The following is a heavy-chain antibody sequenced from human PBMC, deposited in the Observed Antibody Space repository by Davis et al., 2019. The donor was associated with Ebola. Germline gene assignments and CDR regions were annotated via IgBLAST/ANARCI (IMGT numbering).Heavy chain of an antibody. Sequence: GESLKISCAASGFTFSSYAMSWVRQAPGKGLEWVSAISGSGGSTYYADSVKGRFTISRDNSKNTLYLQMNSLRAEDTAVYYCARDSPRVGYGMDVWGQGTTVTVSS. J-gene: IGHJ6*02. CDR3: ARDSPRVGYGMDV. V-gene: IGHV3-23*01. CDR2: ISGSGGST. D-gene: IGHD3-10*01. CDR1: GFTFSSYA.